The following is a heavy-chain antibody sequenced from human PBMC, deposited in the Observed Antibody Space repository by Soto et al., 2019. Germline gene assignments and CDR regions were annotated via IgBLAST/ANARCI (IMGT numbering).Heavy chain of an antibody. V-gene: IGHV3-30*18. CDR2: ISYDGSNK. Sequence: GGSLRLSCAASGFTFSSYGMHWVRQAPGKGLEWVAVISYDGSNKYYADSVKGRFTISRDNSKNTLYLQMNSLRAGDTAEYYCAKGIIVRGNLKPYYYYYMDVWGKGTTETFSS. CDR1: GFTFSSYG. D-gene: IGHD3-10*01. J-gene: IGHJ6*03. CDR3: AKGIIVRGNLKPYYYYYMDV.